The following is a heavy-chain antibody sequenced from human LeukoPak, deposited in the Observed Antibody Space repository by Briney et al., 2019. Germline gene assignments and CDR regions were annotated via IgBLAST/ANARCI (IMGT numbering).Heavy chain of an antibody. J-gene: IGHJ4*02. CDR3: ARARITMVRGVFPYVDY. D-gene: IGHD3-10*01. V-gene: IGHV3-21*01. CDR1: GFTFSSYS. Sequence: PGGSLRLSCAASGFTFSSYSMNWVRQAPGKGLEWVSSISSSSSYIYYADSVKGRFTISRDNAKNSLYLQMNSLRAEDTAVYDRARARITMVRGVFPYVDYWGQGTLATVSS. CDR2: ISSSSSYI.